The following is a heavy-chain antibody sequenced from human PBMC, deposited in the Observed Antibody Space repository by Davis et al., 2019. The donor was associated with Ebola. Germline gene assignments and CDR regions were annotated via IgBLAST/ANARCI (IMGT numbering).Heavy chain of an antibody. D-gene: IGHD3-22*01. CDR2: INPHNGNT. CDR1: GYTFTNYG. CDR3: ARGITMIVVSTYVDY. Sequence: ASVKVSCKASGYTFTNYGITWVRQAPGQGLEWMGWINPHNGNTNYAQSVQGRVTMTTDTSTSTAYMELRSLRSDDTAVYYCARGITMIVVSTYVDYWGQGTLVTVSS. V-gene: IGHV1-18*04. J-gene: IGHJ4*02.